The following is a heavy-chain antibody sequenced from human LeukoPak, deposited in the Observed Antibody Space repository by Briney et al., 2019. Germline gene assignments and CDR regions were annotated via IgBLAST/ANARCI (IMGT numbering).Heavy chain of an antibody. CDR3: ARRGTVWSGFLPAFDY. J-gene: IGHJ4*02. Sequence: SETLSLTCTVSGGSISSSSYYWGWIRQPPGKGLKWIGSIYYSGSTYYNPSLKSRVTISVDTSKNQFSLKLSSVTAADTAVYYCARRGTVWSGFLPAFDYWGQGTLVTVSS. V-gene: IGHV4-39*01. CDR1: GGSISSSSYY. D-gene: IGHD3-3*01. CDR2: IYYSGST.